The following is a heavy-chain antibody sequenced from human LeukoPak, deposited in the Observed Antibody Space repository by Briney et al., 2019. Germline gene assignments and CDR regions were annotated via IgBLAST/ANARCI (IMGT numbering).Heavy chain of an antibody. Sequence: GGSLRLSCAASGFTFSSHSMNWVRQAPGKGLEWVSSISSSSSYIYYADSVKGRFTISRDNAKNSLYLQMNSLRAEDTAVYYCARGGIKRPPRDYWGQGTLVTVSS. J-gene: IGHJ4*02. D-gene: IGHD1-1*01. V-gene: IGHV3-21*01. CDR2: ISSSSSYI. CDR3: ARGGIKRPPRDY. CDR1: GFTFSSHS.